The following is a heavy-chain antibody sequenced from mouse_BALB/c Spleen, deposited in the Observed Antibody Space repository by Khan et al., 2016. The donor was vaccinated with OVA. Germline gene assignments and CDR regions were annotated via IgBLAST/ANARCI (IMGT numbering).Heavy chain of an antibody. CDR3: ARPYRCDGRAWFAY. J-gene: IGHJ3*01. V-gene: IGHV4-1*02. CDR2: INPDSSTI. Sequence: EVQLVESGGGLVQPGGSLKLSCAASGFDFSRYWMSWVRQAPGKGLEWIGEINPDSSTINYTPSLKDKFIISRDNAKNTLYLQMSKVRSEDTAISYCARPYRCDGRAWFAYWGQGTLVTVSA. CDR1: GFDFSRYW. D-gene: IGHD2-14*01.